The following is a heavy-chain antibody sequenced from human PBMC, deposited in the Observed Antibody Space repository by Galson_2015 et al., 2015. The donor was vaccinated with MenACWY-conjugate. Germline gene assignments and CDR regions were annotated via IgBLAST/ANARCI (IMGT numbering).Heavy chain of an antibody. J-gene: IGHJ4*02. CDR3: ARGLYSGSYPPLLIDY. Sequence: SETLSLTCTVSGGSISSYYWSWIRQPPGKGLEWIGYIYYSGSTNYNPSLKSRVTISVDTSKNQFSLKLSSVTAADTAVYYCARGLYSGSYPPLLIDYWGQGTLVTVSS. CDR2: IYYSGST. CDR1: GGSISSYY. V-gene: IGHV4-59*01. D-gene: IGHD1-26*01.